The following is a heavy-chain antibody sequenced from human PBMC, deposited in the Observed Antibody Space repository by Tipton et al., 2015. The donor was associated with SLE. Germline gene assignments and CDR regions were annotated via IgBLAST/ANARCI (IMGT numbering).Heavy chain of an antibody. J-gene: IGHJ6*02. CDR1: GGSISSGSYY. CDR3: ASLPYYYYYGMDV. CDR2: IYYSGST. V-gene: IGHV4-31*03. Sequence: TLSLTCTVSGGSISSGSYYWSWIRQHPGKGLEWIGYIYYSGSTYYNPSLKSRVTISVDTSKNQFSLKLSSVTAADTAVYYCASLPYYYYYGMDVWGQGTTVTVSS.